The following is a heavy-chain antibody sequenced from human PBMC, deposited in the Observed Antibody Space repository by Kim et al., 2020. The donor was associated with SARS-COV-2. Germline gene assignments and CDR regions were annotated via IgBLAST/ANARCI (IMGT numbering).Heavy chain of an antibody. D-gene: IGHD4-17*01. J-gene: IGHJ4*02. CDR3: ARGFQDYAD. V-gene: IGHV4-59*09. CDR2: GST. Sequence: GSTNSNPSLKSRVTISVDTSKSQFSLKLSSVTAADTAVYFCARGFQDYADWGQGTLVTVSS.